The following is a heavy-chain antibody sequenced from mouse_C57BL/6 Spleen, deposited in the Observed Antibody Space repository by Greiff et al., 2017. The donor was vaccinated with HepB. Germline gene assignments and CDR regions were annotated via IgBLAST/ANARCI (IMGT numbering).Heavy chain of an antibody. Sequence: QVQLQQPGAELVMPGASVKLSCKASGYTFTSYWMHWVKQRPGQGLEWIGEIDPPDSYTNYNQKFKGKSTLTVDKSSSTAYMQLSSLTSEDSAVYYCALSTMITTPLAYWGQGTLVTVSA. V-gene: IGHV1-69*01. CDR2: IDPPDSYT. CDR1: GYTFTSYW. CDR3: ALSTMITTPLAY. J-gene: IGHJ3*01. D-gene: IGHD2-4*01.